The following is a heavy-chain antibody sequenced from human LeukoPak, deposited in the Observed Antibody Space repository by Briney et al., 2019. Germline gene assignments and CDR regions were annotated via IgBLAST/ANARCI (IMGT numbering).Heavy chain of an antibody. V-gene: IGHV4-39*07. D-gene: IGHD2-2*02. Sequence: SETLSLTCTVSGGSLDNSAYYWGWIRQPPGKGLEWIGEIYHSGSTNYNPSLKSRVTISVDKSKNQFSLKLSSVTAADTAVYYCARSIVVVPAAIEYFQHWGQGTLVTVSS. J-gene: IGHJ1*01. CDR1: GGSLDNSAYY. CDR3: ARSIVVVPAAIEYFQH. CDR2: IYHSGST.